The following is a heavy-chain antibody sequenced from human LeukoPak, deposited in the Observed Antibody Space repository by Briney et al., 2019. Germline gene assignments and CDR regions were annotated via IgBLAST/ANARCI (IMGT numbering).Heavy chain of an antibody. V-gene: IGHV3-21*01. D-gene: IGHD2-21*02. CDR2: ISSSSSYI. Sequence: GGSLRLSCAASGFTFSSYSMNWVRQAPGKGLEWVSSISSSSSYIYYADSVKGRFTISRDNAKNSLYLQMNSLRAEDTAVYYCASLTNSLPFNSYWGQGALVTVSS. CDR1: GFTFSSYS. J-gene: IGHJ4*02. CDR3: ASLTNSLPFNSY.